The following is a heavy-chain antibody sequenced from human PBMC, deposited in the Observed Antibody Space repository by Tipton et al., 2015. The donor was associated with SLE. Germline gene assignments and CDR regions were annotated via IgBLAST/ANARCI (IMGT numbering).Heavy chain of an antibody. J-gene: IGHJ6*03. D-gene: IGHD3-16*01. V-gene: IGHV3-23*01. Sequence: LSLTCTVSGGSISSSNYYWGWIRQPPGKGLEWVSGIRGSGGSTYYADSVKGRFTISRDNSKNTLYLQMNSLRAEDTAVYYCGGGQYYYMDVWGEGTTITISS. CDR3: GGGQYYYMDV. CDR1: GGSISSSNYY. CDR2: IRGSGGST.